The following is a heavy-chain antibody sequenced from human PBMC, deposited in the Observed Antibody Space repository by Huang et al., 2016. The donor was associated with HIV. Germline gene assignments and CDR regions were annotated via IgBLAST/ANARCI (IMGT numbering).Heavy chain of an antibody. Sequence: QVHLVQSGAEVKKPGASVRVSCTASGYTFNIYCISWLRQAPGQGLEWMGWISATNGKTKSAQRLQGRLTMTTDTSTNTVFMELRSLRSDDTAFYYCAGGREYCSGGSCFQGSYFDYWGQGTLVTVSS. CDR2: ISATNGKT. V-gene: IGHV1-18*01. D-gene: IGHD2-15*01. CDR1: GYTFNIYC. J-gene: IGHJ4*02. CDR3: AGGREYCSGGSCFQGSYFDY.